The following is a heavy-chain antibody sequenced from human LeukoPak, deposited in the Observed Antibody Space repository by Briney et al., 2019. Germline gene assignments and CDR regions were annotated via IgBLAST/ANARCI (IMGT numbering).Heavy chain of an antibody. V-gene: IGHV1-69*13. CDR1: GGTFSSYA. D-gene: IGHD3-10*01. CDR3: ARSGDYYGSGSYYS. Sequence: SVKVSCKASGGTFSSYAISWVRQAPGQGLEWMGGIIPIFGTANYAQKFQGRVTITADESTSTAYMELSSLRSEDTAVYYCARSGDYYGSGSYYSWGQGTLVTVSS. J-gene: IGHJ4*02. CDR2: IIPIFGTA.